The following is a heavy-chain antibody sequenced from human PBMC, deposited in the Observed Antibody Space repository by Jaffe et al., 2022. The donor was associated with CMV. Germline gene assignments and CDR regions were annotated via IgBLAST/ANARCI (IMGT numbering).Heavy chain of an antibody. J-gene: IGHJ4*02. D-gene: IGHD1-1*01. CDR3: SPLDYLDH. CDR1: GLTFTNAW. V-gene: IGHV3-15*01. CDR2: IRANGIA. Sequence: EVQLVESGGDLVQPGGSLRLSCTVSGLTFTNAWLSWVRQAPGKGLEWVGRIRANGIADYAASVKGRFTISRDDSKNTVYLQMNSLKTEDTAVYYCSPLDYLDHWGRGTLVTVSS.